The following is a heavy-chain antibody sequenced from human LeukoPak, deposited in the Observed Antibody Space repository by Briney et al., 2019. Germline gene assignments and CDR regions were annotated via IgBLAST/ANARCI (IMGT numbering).Heavy chain of an antibody. D-gene: IGHD5-24*01. V-gene: IGHV1-18*01. J-gene: IGHJ4*02. CDR3: ARVGPRDRDGYNGPNY. Sequence: ASVKVSCKASGYTFTSYGISWVRQAPGQGLEWMGWISAYNGNTNYAQKLQGRVTMTTDTSTSTAYMELRSLRSDDTAVYYCARVGPRDRDGYNGPNYWGQGTLVTVSS. CDR2: ISAYNGNT. CDR1: GYTFTSYG.